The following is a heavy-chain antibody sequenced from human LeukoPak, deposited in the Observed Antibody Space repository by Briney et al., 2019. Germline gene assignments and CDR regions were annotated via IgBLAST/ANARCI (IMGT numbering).Heavy chain of an antibody. D-gene: IGHD3/OR15-3a*01. J-gene: IGHJ4*02. CDR2: ISDSGANT. Sequence: GGSLRLSCAVSGITLSNYGMSWVRQAPGKGLEWVAGISDSGANTQYAGSVKGRFTISRDNPKNTLYLQMNSLRAEDTAVYFCAKRGVVIRVILVGFHKEAYYFESWGQGALVTVSS. V-gene: IGHV3-23*01. CDR3: AKRGVVIRVILVGFHKEAYYFES. CDR1: GITLSNYG.